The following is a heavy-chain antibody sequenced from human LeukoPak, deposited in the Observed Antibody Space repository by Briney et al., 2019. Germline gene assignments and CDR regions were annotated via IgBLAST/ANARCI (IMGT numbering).Heavy chain of an antibody. CDR3: AIDTCARCSGTRCYSGYFDY. J-gene: IGHJ4*02. D-gene: IGHD2-2*01. Sequence: AGSLRLSCAASGFTFSSYRMSWVGQAPGNGLKWVANIKQDESEKYYVDSVKGRFTTCTDNAKSSLYLQMSGLRAGNTAVYYCAIDTCARCSGTRCYSGYFDYWGQGTLVTVSS. CDR2: IKQDESEK. V-gene: IGHV3-7*01. CDR1: GFTFSSYR.